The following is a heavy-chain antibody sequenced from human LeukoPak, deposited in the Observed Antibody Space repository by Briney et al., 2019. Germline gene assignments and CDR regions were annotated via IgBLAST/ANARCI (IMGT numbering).Heavy chain of an antibody. CDR3: VKDRFGSFDP. D-gene: IGHD5-18*01. V-gene: IGHV3-23*01. J-gene: IGHJ5*02. CDR2: INLSASHR. Sequence: AGSLSLPCAASGFPISDYAMSWVRKAPGPGKERVAAINLSASHRYYADLVGGRLTISRDNSKTTLDLQMSSLRAEDTAVYYCVKDRFGSFDPWGQGSLVSVSS. CDR1: GFPISDYA.